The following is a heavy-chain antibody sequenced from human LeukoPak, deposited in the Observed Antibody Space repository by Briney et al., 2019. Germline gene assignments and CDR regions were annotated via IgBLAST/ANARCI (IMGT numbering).Heavy chain of an antibody. D-gene: IGHD4/OR15-4a*01. CDR1: GGSISSYY. V-gene: IGHV4-59*05. J-gene: IGHJ2*01. CDR3: ARNLTGYWYFDL. CDR2: IYYSGST. Sequence: SETLSLTRTVSGGSISSYYWSWIRQPPGKGLEWIGSIYYSGSTCYNPSLKSRVTISVDTSKNQFSLKLSSVTAADTAVYYCARNLTGYWYFDLWGRGNLVTVSS.